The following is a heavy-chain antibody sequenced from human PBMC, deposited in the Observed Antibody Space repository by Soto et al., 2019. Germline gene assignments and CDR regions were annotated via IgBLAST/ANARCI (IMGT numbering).Heavy chain of an antibody. CDR1: SGSISTRNNY. CDR2: IYYTGST. V-gene: IGHV4-39*07. CDR3: ARSTRSWFDP. Sequence: SETPSLTSTDFSGSISTRNNYWGWIRQPPGKGLEWIGYIYYTGSTCYNPSLKSRVAISVDTSKNLFSLKLRYVTAADTAVYYCARSTRSWFDPWGRGILVTVSS. J-gene: IGHJ5*02.